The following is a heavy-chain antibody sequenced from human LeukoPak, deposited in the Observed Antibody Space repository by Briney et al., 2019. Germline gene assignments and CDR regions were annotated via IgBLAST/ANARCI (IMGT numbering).Heavy chain of an antibody. Sequence: SETLSLTCAVYGGSFSGYYWSWIRQPPGKGLEWIGEINHSGSTNYNPSLKSRVTISVDTSKNQFSLKLSSVTAADTAVYYCASNIPIDYWGQGTLATVSS. CDR2: INHSGST. J-gene: IGHJ4*02. V-gene: IGHV4-34*01. CDR3: ASNIPIDY. D-gene: IGHD2-21*01. CDR1: GGSFSGYY.